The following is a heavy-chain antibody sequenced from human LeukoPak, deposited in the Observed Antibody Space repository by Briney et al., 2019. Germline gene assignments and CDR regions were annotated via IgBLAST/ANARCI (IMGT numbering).Heavy chain of an antibody. CDR2: IYYSGST. Sequence: SETLSLTCTVSGGSISSSSYYWGWIRQPPGKGLEWFGIIYYSGSTYYNPSLKSRVTISVDTSKNQFSLKLSSVTAADTAVYYCARHLPYSSSGHDAFDIWGQGTMVTVSS. CDR1: GGSISSSSYY. J-gene: IGHJ3*02. CDR3: ARHLPYSSSGHDAFDI. D-gene: IGHD6-6*01. V-gene: IGHV4-39*01.